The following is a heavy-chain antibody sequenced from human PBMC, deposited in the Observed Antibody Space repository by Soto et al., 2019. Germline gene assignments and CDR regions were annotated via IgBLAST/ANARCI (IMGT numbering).Heavy chain of an antibody. CDR3: AHCRSGGPALHY. Sequence: SGPTLVNPTQTLTLTCTFSGFSLSTSGVGVGWIRQPPGKALEWLALIYWNDDKRYSPSLKSRLTITKDTSKNQVVLTMTNMDPVDTATAYCAHCRSGGPALHYWGQGTLVTVSS. D-gene: IGHD2-15*01. J-gene: IGHJ4*02. V-gene: IGHV2-5*01. CDR1: GFSLSTSGVG. CDR2: IYWNDDK.